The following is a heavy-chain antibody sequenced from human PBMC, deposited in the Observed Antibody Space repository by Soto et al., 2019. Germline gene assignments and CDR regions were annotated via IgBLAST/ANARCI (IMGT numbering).Heavy chain of an antibody. Sequence: GGSLRLSCAASGFTFSSYGMHWVRQAPGKGLEWVAVISYDGSNKYYADSVKGRFTISRDNSKNTLYLQMNSLRAEDTAVYYCAKALYGDYANFVGPYYYYYGMDVWGQGTTVTVSS. CDR3: AKALYGDYANFVGPYYYYYGMDV. V-gene: IGHV3-30*18. CDR2: ISYDGSNK. J-gene: IGHJ6*02. D-gene: IGHD4-17*01. CDR1: GFTFSSYG.